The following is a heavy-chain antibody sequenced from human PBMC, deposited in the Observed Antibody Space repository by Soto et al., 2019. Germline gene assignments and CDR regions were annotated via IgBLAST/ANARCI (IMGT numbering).Heavy chain of an antibody. Sequence: QVTLKESGPVLVKPTETLTLTCTVSGFSLSNARVGVTWIRQPPGKALEWLAHIVSNDEKSYSTSLNSRLTISKDTSKSQVVLIMTNMDPVDTATYYCARIRCSGGSCSSAYYYYYGMDVWGKGTTVTVSS. J-gene: IGHJ6*04. V-gene: IGHV2-26*02. CDR3: ARIRCSGGSCSSAYYYYYGMDV. D-gene: IGHD2-15*01. CDR1: GFSLSNARVG. CDR2: IVSNDEK.